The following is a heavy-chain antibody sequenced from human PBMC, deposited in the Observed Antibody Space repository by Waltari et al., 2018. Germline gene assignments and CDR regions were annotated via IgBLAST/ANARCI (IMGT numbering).Heavy chain of an antibody. CDR3: ARVHPAYDFWSGYYTSTGDY. CDR1: GGSFSGYY. J-gene: IGHJ4*02. Sequence: QVQLQQWGAGLLKPSETLSLTCAVYGGSFSGYYWSWIRQPPGQGLEWIGEINHSGSTNYNPSLKSRVTISVDTSKNQFSLKLSSVTAADTAVYYCARVHPAYDFWSGYYTSTGDYWGQGTLVTVSS. CDR2: INHSGST. D-gene: IGHD3-3*01. V-gene: IGHV4-34*01.